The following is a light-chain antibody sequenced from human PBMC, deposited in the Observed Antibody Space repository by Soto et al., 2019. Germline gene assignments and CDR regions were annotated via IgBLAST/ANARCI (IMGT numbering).Light chain of an antibody. V-gene: IGKV1-39*01. CDR2: VTS. CDR1: ESINKY. Sequence: DIKMTQSPSSLSASVGDTVTITCRASESINKYLSWYQHKPGKAPNLLVYVTSILQSGVPSRFSGSGSGTNFTLTINTLQPEDFATYYCQQSFTSPWTFGQGTKVDI. CDR3: QQSFTSPWT. J-gene: IGKJ1*01.